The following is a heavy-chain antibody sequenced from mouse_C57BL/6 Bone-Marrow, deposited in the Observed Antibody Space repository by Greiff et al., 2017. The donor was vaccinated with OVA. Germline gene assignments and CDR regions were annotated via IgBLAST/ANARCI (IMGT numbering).Heavy chain of an antibody. CDR1: GYTFTSYW. Sequence: QVQLQQPGTELVKPGASVKLSCKASGYTFTSYWMHWVKQRPGQGLEWIGNINPSNGGTNYNEKFKSKATLTVDKSSSTAYMQLSSLTSEDSAVYYCARESSSGYVIYYAMDYWGQGTSVTVSS. V-gene: IGHV1-53*01. CDR2: INPSNGGT. J-gene: IGHJ4*01. CDR3: ARESSSGYVIYYAMDY. D-gene: IGHD3-2*02.